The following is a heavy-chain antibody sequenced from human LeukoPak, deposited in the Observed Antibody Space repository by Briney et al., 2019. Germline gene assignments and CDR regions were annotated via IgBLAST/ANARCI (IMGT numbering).Heavy chain of an antibody. CDR2: IGATDTYI. CDR3: AKGAITMISRAYYFDY. CDR1: EFTFINYG. V-gene: IGHV3-21*04. Sequence: GGSLRLSCAASEFTFINYGINWVRQAPGKGLEWVSSIGATDTYIYYAASLKGRFTISRDNAKNSLYLQMNSLRAEDTALYYCAKGAITMISRAYYFDYWGQGTLVTVSS. D-gene: IGHD3-22*01. J-gene: IGHJ4*02.